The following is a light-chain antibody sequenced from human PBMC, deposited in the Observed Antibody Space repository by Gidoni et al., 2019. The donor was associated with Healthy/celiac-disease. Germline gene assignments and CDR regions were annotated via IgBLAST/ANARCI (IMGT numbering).Light chain of an antibody. CDR1: QSISSY. V-gene: IGKV1-39*01. Sequence: DIQMTQSPSSLSASVGDRVTITCRTSQSISSYLNWYQQKPGKAPKLLISAASSRQSGVPARFSGSGSGTDFTLTISSLQPEDVATYYCQQSYSTPRVTFXGXTKVEIK. CDR2: AAS. J-gene: IGKJ4*01. CDR3: QQSYSTPRVT.